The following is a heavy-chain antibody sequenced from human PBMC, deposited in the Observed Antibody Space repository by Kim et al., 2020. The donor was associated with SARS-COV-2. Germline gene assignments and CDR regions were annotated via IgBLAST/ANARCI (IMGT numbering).Heavy chain of an antibody. D-gene: IGHD2-2*01. Sequence: ASVKVSCKASGYTFTSYGISWVRQAPGQGLEWMGWISAYNGNTNYAQKLQGRVTMTTDTSTSTAYMELRSLRSDDTAVYYCARVPGPELSEIVVVPAAIPPDYWGQGTLVTVSS. CDR3: ARVPGPELSEIVVVPAAIPPDY. J-gene: IGHJ4*02. CDR1: GYTFTSYG. CDR2: ISAYNGNT. V-gene: IGHV1-18*01.